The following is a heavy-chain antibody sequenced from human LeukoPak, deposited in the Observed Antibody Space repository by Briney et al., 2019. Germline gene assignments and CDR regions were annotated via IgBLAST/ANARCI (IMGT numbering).Heavy chain of an antibody. V-gene: IGHV3-43*01. CDR1: GLIFDDYT. J-gene: IGHJ4*02. CDR2: ISWEGGTT. D-gene: IGHD4-17*01. Sequence: GGSLRLSCAASGLIFDDYTMHWVRQAPGTGLEWISYISWEGGTTYYADSVKGRFTISRDNSKNSLYLQMSSLRTEDTALYYCARGRGVNTLSDFWGQGTLVTVSS. CDR3: ARGRGVNTLSDF.